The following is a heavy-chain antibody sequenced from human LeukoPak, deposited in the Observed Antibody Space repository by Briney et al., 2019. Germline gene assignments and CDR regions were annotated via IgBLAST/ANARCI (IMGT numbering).Heavy chain of an antibody. V-gene: IGHV4-61*01. CDR2: IYYSGST. CDR1: GGSVSSGSYY. CDR3: ARELDIYLDP. D-gene: IGHD3-9*01. Sequence: PSETLSLTCTVSGGSVSSGSYYWSWIRQPPGKGLEWIAYIYYSGSTNYNPSLKSRVTMAVDTSKNQFSLKLSSVTAADTAVYYCARELDIYLDPWGQGTLVTVSS. J-gene: IGHJ5*02.